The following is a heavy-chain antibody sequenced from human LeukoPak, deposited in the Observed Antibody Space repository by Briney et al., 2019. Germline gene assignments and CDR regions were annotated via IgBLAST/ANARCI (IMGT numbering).Heavy chain of an antibody. V-gene: IGHV3-23*01. D-gene: IGHD5-24*01. Sequence: GGSLRLSCAASGFTFSSYAMSWVRQAPGKGLEWVSTISGSGSRTYYADSVKGRFTISRGNSKNTLYLQMNSLRAEDTAVYYCAKDRIPRDGYNEIDYWGQGTLVTVSS. CDR1: GFTFSSYA. CDR3: AKDRIPRDGYNEIDY. CDR2: ISGSGSRT. J-gene: IGHJ4*02.